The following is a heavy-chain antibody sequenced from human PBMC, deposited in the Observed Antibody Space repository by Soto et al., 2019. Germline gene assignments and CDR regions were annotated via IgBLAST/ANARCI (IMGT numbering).Heavy chain of an antibody. J-gene: IGHJ6*02. Sequence: QEQLVESGGGVVQPGRSLRLSCAASGFIFAKYGMHWVRQAPGKGLEWVVLITYEGSNKYYADAVEGRFTISRDNAKDMVSLQMDSLRGEDTAVYYCAKARGANNWANYYGLDVWGQGTTVTVSS. CDR3: AKARGANNWANYYGLDV. V-gene: IGHV3-30*18. D-gene: IGHD1-1*01. CDR2: ITYEGSNK. CDR1: GFIFAKYG.